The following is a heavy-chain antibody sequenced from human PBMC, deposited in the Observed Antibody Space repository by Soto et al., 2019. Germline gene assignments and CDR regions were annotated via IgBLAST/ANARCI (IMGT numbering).Heavy chain of an antibody. CDR2: ISSGGGRT. D-gene: IGHD5-18*01. V-gene: IGHV3-23*01. Sequence: PGGSLRLSCVASGFTFSSYDMSWVRQAPGKGLEWVSGISSGGGRTYYADSVKGRFTISRDNSKNTLYLQMNSLRAEDTAVYYCAKDLSGIQLWFQRGQFFDYWGQGTLVTVSS. J-gene: IGHJ4*02. CDR1: GFTFSSYD. CDR3: AKDLSGIQLWFQRGQFFDY.